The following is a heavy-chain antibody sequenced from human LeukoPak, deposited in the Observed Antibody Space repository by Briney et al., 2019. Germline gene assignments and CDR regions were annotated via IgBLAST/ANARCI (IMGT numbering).Heavy chain of an antibody. CDR2: INRSGST. V-gene: IGHV4-34*01. J-gene: IGHJ4*02. CDR3: AGGDYFDH. CDR1: GGSFSGHY. Sequence: SETLSLTCAVYGGSFSGHYWSWIRQSPGKGLEWIGEINRSGSTNYNPSLKSRVTISVDTSKNQFSLKLNSVTAADTAVYYRAGGDYFDHWGQGTLVTVSS.